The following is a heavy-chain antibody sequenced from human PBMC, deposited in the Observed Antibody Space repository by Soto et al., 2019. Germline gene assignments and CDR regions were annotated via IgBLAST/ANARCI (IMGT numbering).Heavy chain of an antibody. Sequence: DVQLVESGGGLVKPGGSLRLSCAASGFTFSTYDMNWVRQAPGKGLEWVSYISSGSGYIYYADSVKGRFTISRDNAKNSLYLQMISLSAEDTAIYYCARPAVAGANWFDPWGQGTLVTVSS. J-gene: IGHJ5*02. D-gene: IGHD6-19*01. CDR2: ISSGSGYI. CDR1: GFTFSTYD. CDR3: ARPAVAGANWFDP. V-gene: IGHV3-21*01.